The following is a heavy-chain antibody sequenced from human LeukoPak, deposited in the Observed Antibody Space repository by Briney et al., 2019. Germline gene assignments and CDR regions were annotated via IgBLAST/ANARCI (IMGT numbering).Heavy chain of an antibody. Sequence: GGSLRLSCEASGFTFSSYWMHWVRQGPGKGLVWVSRINGAGSSTSYADSVKGRFTISRDNAKNTLFLQMNSLRADDTAVYYCARDYMYQADLWGQGTLVTVSS. CDR3: ARDYMYQADL. CDR2: INGAGSST. V-gene: IGHV3-74*01. J-gene: IGHJ5*02. D-gene: IGHD2-2*01. CDR1: GFTFSSYW.